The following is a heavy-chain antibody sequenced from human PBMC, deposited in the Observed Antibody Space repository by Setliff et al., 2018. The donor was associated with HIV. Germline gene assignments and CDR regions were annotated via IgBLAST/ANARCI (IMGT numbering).Heavy chain of an antibody. V-gene: IGHV3-74*01. CDR3: ARSEDKRISVIRVGRGAMDV. J-gene: IGHJ6*02. Sequence: GGSLRLSCAASGFTFSNDWMHWVRQAPGKGLVWVSCINSDGSDTNYADSVKGRFTTSRDNAKNTMYLQMNSLRAEDTAVYYCARSEDKRISVIRVGRGAMDVWGQGTTVTVSS. D-gene: IGHD3-3*02. CDR1: GFTFSNDW. CDR2: INSDGSDT.